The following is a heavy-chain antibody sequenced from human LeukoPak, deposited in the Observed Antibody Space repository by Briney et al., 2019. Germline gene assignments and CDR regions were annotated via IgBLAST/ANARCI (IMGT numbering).Heavy chain of an antibody. Sequence: GGSLRLSCAASEFTFSTYGMHWVRQAPGKGLEWVAVISYDGSYKFYADSVKGRFTISRDNSKSTLYLQMNSLRAEDTAVYYCARDRYSGLNTIDYWGQGTLVTVSS. CDR2: ISYDGSYK. CDR1: EFTFSTYG. J-gene: IGHJ4*02. D-gene: IGHD6-13*01. V-gene: IGHV3-30*03. CDR3: ARDRYSGLNTIDY.